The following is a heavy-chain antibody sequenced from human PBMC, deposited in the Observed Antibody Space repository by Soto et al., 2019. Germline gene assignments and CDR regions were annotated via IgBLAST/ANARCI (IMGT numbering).Heavy chain of an antibody. V-gene: IGHV3-23*01. Sequence: EVQLLESGGGLVQPGGSLRLSCAASGFTFSSYAMSWVRQAPGKGLEWVSAISGSGGSTYYADSVKGRFTISRDNSKNTLYLQMNSLRAEDTAVYYCAKAPTDCSGGSCYFEGLDYWGQGTLVTVSS. CDR2: ISGSGGST. D-gene: IGHD2-15*01. CDR3: AKAPTDCSGGSCYFEGLDY. J-gene: IGHJ4*02. CDR1: GFTFSSYA.